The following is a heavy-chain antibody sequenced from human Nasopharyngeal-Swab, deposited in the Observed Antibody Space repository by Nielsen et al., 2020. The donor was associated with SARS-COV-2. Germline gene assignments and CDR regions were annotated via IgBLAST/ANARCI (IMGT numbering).Heavy chain of an antibody. V-gene: IGHV3-30*18. CDR1: GFTFSSYG. CDR2: ISYDGSNK. D-gene: IGHD3-9*01. CDR3: AKGQRYRITYYDILTGYYDDYYGMDV. Sequence: GESLKISCAASGFTFSSYGMHWVRQAPGKGLEWVAVISYDGSNKYYADSVKGRFTISRDNSKNTLYLQMNSLRAEDTAVYYCAKGQRYRITYYDILTGYYDDYYGMDVWGQGTTVTVSS. J-gene: IGHJ6*02.